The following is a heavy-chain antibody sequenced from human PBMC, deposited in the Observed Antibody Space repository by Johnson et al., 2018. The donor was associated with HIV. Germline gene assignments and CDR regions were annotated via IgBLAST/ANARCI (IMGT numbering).Heavy chain of an antibody. CDR3: ARDLFVLYVPGDAFAI. V-gene: IGHV3-43D*03. D-gene: IGHD3-16*01. CDR2: ISWDGGST. CDR1: GFIFSDYY. J-gene: IGHJ3*02. Sequence: VQLVESGGGLVKPGGSLRLSCTASGFIFSDYYLNWIRQAPGKGLEWVSLISWDGGSTCYADSVKGRFTMPRDNSKNSRYLQMNSLRAEDTAVYYCARDLFVLYVPGDAFAIWGQGTMVTVSS.